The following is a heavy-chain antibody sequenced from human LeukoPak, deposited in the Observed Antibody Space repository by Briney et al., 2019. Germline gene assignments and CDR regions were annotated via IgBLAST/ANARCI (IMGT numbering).Heavy chain of an antibody. D-gene: IGHD2-21*01. J-gene: IGHJ4*02. CDR3: ARPVHGVIDY. CDR1: GGSFSGYY. V-gene: IGHV4-34*01. CDR2: INHSGST. Sequence: SETLSLTCAVYGGSFSGYYWSWTRQPPGKGLEWIGEINHSGSTNYNPSLKSRVTISVDTSKNQFSLKLSSVTAADTAVYYCARPVHGVIDYWGQGTLVAVSS.